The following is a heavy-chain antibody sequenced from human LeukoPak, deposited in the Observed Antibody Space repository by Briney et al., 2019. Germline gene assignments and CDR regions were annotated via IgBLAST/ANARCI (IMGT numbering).Heavy chain of an antibody. Sequence: GGSLRLSCAASGFTFSSYEMNWVRQAPGKGLEWVSSISISSNYIYYTDSAKGRFTISRDNAKNSLYLQMNSLRAEDTAVYYCARGSRLGVVSRDAFDIWGQGTMVTVSS. CDR2: ISISSNYI. V-gene: IGHV3-21*01. J-gene: IGHJ3*02. D-gene: IGHD3-3*01. CDR1: GFTFSSYE. CDR3: ARGSRLGVVSRDAFDI.